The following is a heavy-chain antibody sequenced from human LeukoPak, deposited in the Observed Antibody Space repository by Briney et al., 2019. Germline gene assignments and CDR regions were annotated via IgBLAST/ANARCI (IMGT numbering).Heavy chain of an antibody. CDR1: GYTFTGYY. D-gene: IGHD3-16*01. J-gene: IGHJ3*02. CDR2: INPNSGGT. CDR3: AILMITFGGVLGNAFDI. Sequence: ASVKVSCKASGYTFTGYYMHWVRQAPGQGLEWMGWINPNSGGTNYAQKFQGRVTMTRDTSISTAYMELSRLRSDDTAVYYCAILMITFGGVLGNAFDIWGQGTMVTASS. V-gene: IGHV1-2*02.